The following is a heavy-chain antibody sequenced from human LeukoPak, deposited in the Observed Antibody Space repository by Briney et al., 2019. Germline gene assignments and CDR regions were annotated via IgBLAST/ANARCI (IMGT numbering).Heavy chain of an antibody. D-gene: IGHD3-16*01. Sequence: GTSVKVSCKASGFTFTSSAVQWVRQARGQRLEWIGWIVVGSGNTNYAQKFQERVTITRDMSTSTAYMELSSLRSEDTAVYYCAAEGAGGLGELPPDYWGQGTLVTVSS. V-gene: IGHV1-58*01. CDR3: AAEGAGGLGELPPDY. CDR2: IVVGSGNT. J-gene: IGHJ4*02. CDR1: GFTFTSSA.